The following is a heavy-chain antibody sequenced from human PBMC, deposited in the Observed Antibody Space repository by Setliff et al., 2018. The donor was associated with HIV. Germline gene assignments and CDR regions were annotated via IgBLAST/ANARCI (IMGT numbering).Heavy chain of an antibody. Sequence: SETLSLTCTVSGDSISTDYWTWIRQPPGKGLEWIGYIYNSASTSYNPSLKSRVTISVDTSTNQFSLKLSSVTAADPAVYYCAGLRYSVFDYWGHGTLVTVSS. J-gene: IGHJ4*01. D-gene: IGHD3-9*01. CDR3: AGLRYSVFDY. V-gene: IGHV4-4*09. CDR2: IYNSAST. CDR1: GDSISTDY.